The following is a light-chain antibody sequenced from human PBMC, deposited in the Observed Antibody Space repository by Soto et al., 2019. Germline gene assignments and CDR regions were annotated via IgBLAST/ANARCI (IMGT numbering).Light chain of an antibody. CDR3: QHYTESST. CDR2: EES. Sequence: DIQMTQSPSTLSASVGDRVTITCRASQSISSWLAWYQQKPGKAPKLLIYEESSSEIGVPPRFSGSGFVTEFTLTISSLQPDDFATYYCQHYTESSTFGQGTRLEIK. CDR1: QSISSW. V-gene: IGKV1-5*03. J-gene: IGKJ1*01.